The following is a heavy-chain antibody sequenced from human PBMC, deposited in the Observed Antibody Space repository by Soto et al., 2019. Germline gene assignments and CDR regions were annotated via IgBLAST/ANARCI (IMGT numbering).Heavy chain of an antibody. Sequence: GGSLRLSCAASGFTFSSYAMSWVRQAPGKGLEWVSTISGSRGSTYYADSVRGRFTISRDNSKHTLYLQMSSLRAEDTAIYYCAKDMIAAAGTPSYDFDYWGQGTLVTVSS. CDR2: ISGSRGST. J-gene: IGHJ4*02. CDR1: GFTFSSYA. V-gene: IGHV3-23*01. D-gene: IGHD6-13*01. CDR3: AKDMIAAAGTPSYDFDY.